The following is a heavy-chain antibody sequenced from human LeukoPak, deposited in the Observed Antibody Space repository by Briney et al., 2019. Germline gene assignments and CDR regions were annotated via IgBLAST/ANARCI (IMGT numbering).Heavy chain of an antibody. D-gene: IGHD4-23*01. J-gene: IGHJ4*02. Sequence: GGSLRLSCAASGFTFSSYWMHWVRQAPGKGLVWVSRINSDGGSTSYADSVKGRFTISRDNAKNTLYLQMNSLRTEDTAFYYCAKAEGFFGGYYDHWGQGTLVTVSS. CDR1: GFTFSSYW. V-gene: IGHV3-74*01. CDR3: AKAEGFFGGYYDH. CDR2: INSDGGST.